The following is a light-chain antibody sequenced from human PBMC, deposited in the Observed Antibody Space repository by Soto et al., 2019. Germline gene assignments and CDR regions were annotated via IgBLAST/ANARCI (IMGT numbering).Light chain of an antibody. CDR1: QSVSSSY. Sequence: EIVLTQSPGTLSLSPGERATLSCRASQSVSSSYLAWYQQKPGQAPRLLIYGVSSRATGVPDRFSGSGSGTDFTLTISRLEPEDFAVYYCQQYIITTTFGQGTRLEIK. CDR2: GVS. V-gene: IGKV3-20*01. J-gene: IGKJ5*01. CDR3: QQYIITTT.